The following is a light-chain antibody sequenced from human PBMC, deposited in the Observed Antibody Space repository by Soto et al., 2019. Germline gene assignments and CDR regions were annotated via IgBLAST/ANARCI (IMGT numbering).Light chain of an antibody. J-gene: IGKJ5*01. CDR2: GAS. CDR3: QQYGSSAT. Sequence: IGLTQSPGTLSLSPGERATLSCRASQSVSSSYLAWYQQKPGQAPRLLIYGASSRATGIPDRFSGSGSGTDFTLTISRLEPEDFAVYYCQQYGSSATFGQGTRLENK. CDR1: QSVSSSY. V-gene: IGKV3-20*01.